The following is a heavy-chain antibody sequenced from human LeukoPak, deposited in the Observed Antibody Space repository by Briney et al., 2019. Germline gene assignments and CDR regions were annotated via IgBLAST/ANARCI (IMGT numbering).Heavy chain of an antibody. D-gene: IGHD4-23*01. CDR1: GFTVRDFW. CDR2: IKEDRTAD. J-gene: IGHJ4*02. Sequence: GGSLRLSCAASGFTVRDFWMAWVRQAPGKGLEWVAHIKEDRTADYYVDSVKGRFTISKDDGKNSLHLQMNSLRVEDTAVYYCVRGGWELVYWGQGTLVTVSS. V-gene: IGHV3-7*01. CDR3: VRGGWELVY.